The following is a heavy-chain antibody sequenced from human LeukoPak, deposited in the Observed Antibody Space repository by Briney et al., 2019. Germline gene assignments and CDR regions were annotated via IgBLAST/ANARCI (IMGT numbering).Heavy chain of an antibody. Sequence: GGSLRLSCAASGSTVSSNYMSWVRQAPGKGLEWVSVIYSGGSTYYADSVKGRFTISRDNSKNTLYLQMNSLRAEDTAVYYCARVANHCSSTSCYTYYFDYWGQGTLVTVSS. CDR2: IYSGGST. D-gene: IGHD2-2*02. V-gene: IGHV3-53*01. CDR3: ARVANHCSSTSCYTYYFDY. J-gene: IGHJ4*02. CDR1: GSTVSSNY.